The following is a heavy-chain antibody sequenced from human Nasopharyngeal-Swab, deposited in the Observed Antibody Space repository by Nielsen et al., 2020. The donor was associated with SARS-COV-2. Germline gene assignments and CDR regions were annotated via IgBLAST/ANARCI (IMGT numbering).Heavy chain of an antibody. D-gene: IGHD3-22*01. CDR1: GYTFTSYA. V-gene: IGHV7-4-1*02. CDR3: ARGGGVRRYYDSSGYYYYYYGMDV. J-gene: IGHJ6*02. Sequence: ASVQVSCNASGYTFTSYAMNWVRQAPGHGLEWMGWINTNTGNPTYAQGFTGRFVFSLDTSVSTACLQISSLKAEDTAVYYCARGGGVRRYYDSSGYYYYYYGMDVWGQGTTVTVSS. CDR2: INTNTGNP.